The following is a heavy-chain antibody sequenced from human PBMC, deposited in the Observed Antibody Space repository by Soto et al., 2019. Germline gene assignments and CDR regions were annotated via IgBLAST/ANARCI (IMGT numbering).Heavy chain of an antibody. V-gene: IGHV3-23*01. Sequence: EVQLLESGGGLVQPGGSLRLYCAASGFTFSSYARSWVRQAPGKGLEWVSAISGSGGSTYYADSVKGRFTISRDNSKNALYLQMNSLRAEDTAVYYCAKALKGIAVAGSDYWGQGTLVPVSS. J-gene: IGHJ4*02. CDR3: AKALKGIAVAGSDY. CDR1: GFTFSSYA. D-gene: IGHD6-19*01. CDR2: ISGSGGST.